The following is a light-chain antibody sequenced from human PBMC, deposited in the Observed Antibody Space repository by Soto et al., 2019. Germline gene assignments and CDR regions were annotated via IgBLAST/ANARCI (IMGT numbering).Light chain of an antibody. V-gene: IGLV2-14*03. CDR2: DVS. CDR3: SSYTSGSTLV. CDR1: SSDVGGYNY. J-gene: IGLJ2*01. Sequence: QSALTQPASVSGSPGQSITISCTRTSSDVGGYNYVSWYQHHPGKAPKLTIYDVSNRPSGVSNRFSGSKSGDTASLTISGLQAEDEADYYCSSYTSGSTLVFGGGTKVTVL.